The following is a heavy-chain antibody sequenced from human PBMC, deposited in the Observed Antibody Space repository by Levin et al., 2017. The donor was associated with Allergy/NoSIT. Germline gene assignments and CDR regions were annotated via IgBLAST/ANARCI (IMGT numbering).Heavy chain of an antibody. Sequence: GGSLRLSCAASGFDFKAFAMLWVRQAPGKGLEWVSGISGGGDTKFYADSVKGRFTVSRDKSKNMVFLQMDSLRVEDTARYYCGKDGSDCDSFRCYPRGIDHWGQGGLVTVSS. CDR3: GKDGSDCDSFRCYPRGIDH. CDR1: GFDFKAFA. J-gene: IGHJ4*02. V-gene: IGHV3-23*01. D-gene: IGHD3-9*01. CDR2: ISGGGDTK.